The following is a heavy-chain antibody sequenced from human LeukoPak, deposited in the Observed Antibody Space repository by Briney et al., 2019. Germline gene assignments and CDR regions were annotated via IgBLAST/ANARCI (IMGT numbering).Heavy chain of an antibody. Sequence: GGSLRLSCTVSGFTVSSNSMSWVRQAPGKGLEWVSFIYTTGRTHDSDSVKGRFTISRDSSKNTLYLQMNSLRAEDTAVYYCAIIGAAGVSTSATKFDDWGQGTLVTVSS. J-gene: IGHJ4*02. CDR3: AIIGAAGVSTSATKFDD. V-gene: IGHV3-53*01. CDR2: IYTTGRT. CDR1: GFTVSSNS. D-gene: IGHD6-13*01.